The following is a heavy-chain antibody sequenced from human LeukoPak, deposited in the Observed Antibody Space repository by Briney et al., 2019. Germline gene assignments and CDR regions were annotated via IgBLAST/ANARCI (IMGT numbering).Heavy chain of an antibody. CDR2: TYYRSKWNN. J-gene: IGHJ1*01. CDR3: ARAVAAGFEGYFQH. V-gene: IGHV6-1*01. Sequence: SQTLSLTCAISGDSVSSNSAAWNWIRQSPSRGLEWLGRTYYRSKWNNDYAVSVKSRIIINPDTSKNQFSLQLNSVTPEDTAVYYCARAVAAGFEGYFQHWGQGTLVTVSS. CDR1: GDSVSSNSAA. D-gene: IGHD2-15*01.